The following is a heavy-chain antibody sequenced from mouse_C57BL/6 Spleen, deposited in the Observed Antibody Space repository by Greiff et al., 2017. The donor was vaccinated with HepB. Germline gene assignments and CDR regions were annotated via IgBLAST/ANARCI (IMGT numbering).Heavy chain of an antibody. D-gene: IGHD2-4*01. Sequence: VQLQQSGAELVKPGASVKMSCKASGYTFTSYWITWVKQRPGQGLEWIGDIYPGSGSTNYNEKFKSKATRTVDTSSSTAYMQLSSLTSEDSAVYYCARREGLRRFFDYWGQGTTLTVSS. J-gene: IGHJ2*01. CDR3: ARREGLRRFFDY. CDR2: IYPGSGST. CDR1: GYTFTSYW. V-gene: IGHV1-55*01.